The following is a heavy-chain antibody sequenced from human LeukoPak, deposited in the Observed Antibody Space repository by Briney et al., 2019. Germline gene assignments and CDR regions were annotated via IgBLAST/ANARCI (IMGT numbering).Heavy chain of an antibody. J-gene: IGHJ3*02. Sequence: ASVKVSCKASGYTFTSYAMHWVRQAPGQRLEWMGWINAGNGNTKYSQKFQGRVTITRDTSASTAYMELSSLRSEDTVVYYCARAGWNLGDERDAFDIWGQGTMVTVSS. CDR3: ARAGWNLGDERDAFDI. D-gene: IGHD1-7*01. CDR2: INAGNGNT. V-gene: IGHV1-3*01. CDR1: GYTFTSYA.